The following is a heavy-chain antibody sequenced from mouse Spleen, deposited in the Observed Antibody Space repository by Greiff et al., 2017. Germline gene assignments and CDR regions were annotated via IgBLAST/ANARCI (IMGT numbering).Heavy chain of an antibody. CDR2: INYDGSST. D-gene: IGHD4-1*01. V-gene: IGHV5-16*01. CDR1: GFTFSDYY. CDR3: ARDRLGRHYAMDY. Sequence: EVKLVESEGGLVQPGSSMKLSCTASGFTFSDYYMAWVRQVPEKGLEWVANINYDGSSTYYLDSLKSRFIISRDNAKNILYLQMSSLKSEDTATYYCARDRLGRHYAMDYWGQGTSVTVSS. J-gene: IGHJ4*01.